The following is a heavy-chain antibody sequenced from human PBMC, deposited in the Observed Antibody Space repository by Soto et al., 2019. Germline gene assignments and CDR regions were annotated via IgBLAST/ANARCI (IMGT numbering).Heavy chain of an antibody. V-gene: IGHV4-39*01. D-gene: IGHD2-2*01. CDR1: GGSISSSSYS. J-gene: IGHJ6*02. Sequence: SETLSLTCTVSGGSISSSSYSWGWISQPPGKGLEWIGSIYYSGSTYYNPSLKSRVTISVDTSKNQFSLKLSSVTAADTAVYYCATTLGGYCSSTSCYSDYYYGMDVWGQGTTVIVS. CDR2: IYYSGST. CDR3: ATTLGGYCSSTSCYSDYYYGMDV.